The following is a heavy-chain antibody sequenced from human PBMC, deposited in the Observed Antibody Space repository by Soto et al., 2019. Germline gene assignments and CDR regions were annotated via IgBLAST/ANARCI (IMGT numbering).Heavy chain of an antibody. Sequence: ASVKVSCKASGYTFTSYGISWVRQAPGQGLEWMGWISAYNGNTNYAQKLQGRVTMTTDTSTSTAYMEPRSLRSDDTAVYYCARDRELLWFGELLEPPFRPCDDWGQGTLVTVSS. V-gene: IGHV1-18*01. CDR2: ISAYNGNT. CDR3: ARDRELLWFGELLEPPFRPCDD. J-gene: IGHJ4*02. CDR1: GYTFTSYG. D-gene: IGHD3-10*01.